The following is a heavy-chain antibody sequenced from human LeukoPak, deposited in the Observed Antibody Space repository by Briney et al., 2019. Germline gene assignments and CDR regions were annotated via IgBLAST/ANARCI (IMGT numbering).Heavy chain of an antibody. CDR1: GVSVSDGRYY. D-gene: IGHD2-2*01. Sequence: SETLSLTCSVSGVSVSDGRYYWTWVRQHPGRGLEWIGYKYYSGSAKYNPSLKSRLTISVDTSKNQFSLQLSSVTAADTATYYCATPYCSSISCLDVFNMWGQGTRVTVSS. J-gene: IGHJ3*02. CDR3: ATPYCSSISCLDVFNM. V-gene: IGHV4-31*03. CDR2: KYYSGSA.